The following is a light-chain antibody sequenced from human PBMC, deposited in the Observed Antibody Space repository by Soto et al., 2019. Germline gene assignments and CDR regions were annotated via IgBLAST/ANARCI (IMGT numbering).Light chain of an antibody. J-gene: IGKJ5*01. CDR1: QSVSSN. CDR3: QQYKNWPAIT. Sequence: EIVMTQSPATLSLSPGERATLSCRSSQSVSSNLAWYQQTPGQAPRLLIYGASTRATGIPARFSGSGSGTEFALTISSLQSEDFAVYYCQQYKNWPAITFGQGTRLEN. V-gene: IGKV3D-15*01. CDR2: GAS.